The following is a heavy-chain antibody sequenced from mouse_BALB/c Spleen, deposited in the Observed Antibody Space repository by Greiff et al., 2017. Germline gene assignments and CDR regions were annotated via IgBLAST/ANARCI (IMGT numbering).Heavy chain of an antibody. CDR2: INPNNGDT. Sequence: EVQLQQSGPELVKPGASVKMSCKASGYTFTDYYMTWVKQSHGKSLEWIGDINPNNGDTFYNQKFKGKATLTVDKSSSTAYMQLNSLTSEDSAVYYCARRDYYGSSRGYWGQGTTLTVSS. CDR3: ARRDYYGSSRGY. V-gene: IGHV1-26*01. J-gene: IGHJ2*01. D-gene: IGHD1-1*01. CDR1: GYTFTDYY.